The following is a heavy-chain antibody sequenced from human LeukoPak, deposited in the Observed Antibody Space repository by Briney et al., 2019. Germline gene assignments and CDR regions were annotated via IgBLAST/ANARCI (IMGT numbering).Heavy chain of an antibody. CDR1: GFTFSSYA. V-gene: IGHV3-23*01. D-gene: IGHD3-16*01. CDR2: IRGSGGSS. Sequence: PGGSLRLSCAASGFTFSSYAMSWVRQSPGKGLEWVSAIRGSGGSSYYADSVKGRFTISRDNSKNTLYLQMNSLRAEDTAVYYCAKMRGTTRLLLAGMVFDYWGQGTLVTVSS. CDR3: AKMRGTTRLLLAGMVFDY. J-gene: IGHJ4*02.